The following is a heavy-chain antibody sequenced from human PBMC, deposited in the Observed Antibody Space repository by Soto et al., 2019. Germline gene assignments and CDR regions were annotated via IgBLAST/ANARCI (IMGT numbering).Heavy chain of an antibody. CDR2: ISSSSSYI. CDR1: GFTFSSYS. Sequence: GGSLRLSCAASGFTFSSYSMNWVRQAPGKGLEWVSSISSSSSYIYYVDSVKGRFTISRDNAKNSLYLQMNSLRAEDTAVYYCARGLLGGDRSRLEYWGQGTLVTVSS. D-gene: IGHD4-17*01. CDR3: ARGLLGGDRSRLEY. J-gene: IGHJ4*02. V-gene: IGHV3-21*01.